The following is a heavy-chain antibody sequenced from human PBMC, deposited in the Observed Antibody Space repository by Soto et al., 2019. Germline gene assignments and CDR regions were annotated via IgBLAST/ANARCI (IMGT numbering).Heavy chain of an antibody. Sequence: GGSLRLSCAASGFSFSSYGMHWVRQAPGKGLEWVAVISYDGSNKYYADSVKGRFTISRDNSKNTLYLQMNSLRAEGTAVYYCAKGGSSGWYEVFYWGQGTLVTVSS. J-gene: IGHJ4*02. CDR3: AKGGSSGWYEVFY. CDR2: ISYDGSNK. D-gene: IGHD6-19*01. V-gene: IGHV3-30*18. CDR1: GFSFSSYG.